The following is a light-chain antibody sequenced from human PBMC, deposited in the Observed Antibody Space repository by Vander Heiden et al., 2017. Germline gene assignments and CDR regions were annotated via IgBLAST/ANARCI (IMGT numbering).Light chain of an antibody. CDR2: QIS. V-gene: IGKV2-24*01. J-gene: IGKJ3*01. Sequence: DMVITQTSLSSPVTLGQPASVSCRSSESLVHRNGDTYLSWLHQRPGQPPRLLIYQISNRISGVPDRFSGSGAGTDFTLKISRVEAEDVGIYYCRQTTHFRGTFGPGTKVEIK. CDR3: RQTTHFRGT. CDR1: ESLVHRNGDTY.